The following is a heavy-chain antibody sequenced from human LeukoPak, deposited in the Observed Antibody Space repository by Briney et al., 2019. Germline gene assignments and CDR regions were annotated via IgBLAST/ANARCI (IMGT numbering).Heavy chain of an antibody. J-gene: IGHJ3*02. CDR1: GGSISSRSYF. V-gene: IGHV4-30-4*08. CDR3: ARLAGYGGKEDAFDI. Sequence: SETLSLTCTVSGGSISSRSYFWGWIRQPPGKGLEWIGYIYYSGSTYYNPSLKSRVTISVDTSKNQFSLKLSSVTAADTAVYYCARLAGYGGKEDAFDIWGQGTMVTVSS. CDR2: IYYSGST. D-gene: IGHD4-23*01.